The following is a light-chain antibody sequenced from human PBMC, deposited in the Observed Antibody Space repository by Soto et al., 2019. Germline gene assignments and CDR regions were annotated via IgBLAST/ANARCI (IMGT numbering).Light chain of an antibody. CDR1: NIGSKS. V-gene: IGLV3-21*02. CDR3: QVWDSSSDQPNWV. Sequence: SYELTQPPSVSVAPGQTARITCGGNNIGSKSVHWYQQKPGQAPVLVVYDDSDRPSGITERFSGSNSGNTATLTISRVEAGDEADYYCQVWDSSSDQPNWVFGGGPKLTV. CDR2: DDS. J-gene: IGLJ3*02.